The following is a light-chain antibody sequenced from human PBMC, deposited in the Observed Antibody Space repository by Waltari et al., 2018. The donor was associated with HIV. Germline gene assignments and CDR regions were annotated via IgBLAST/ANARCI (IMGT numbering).Light chain of an antibody. CDR2: AVS. Sequence: DIHMTQSPSSVSASIGDRVNITCRASEDVSSWLAWYQQKPGKPPKLLIFAVSNLQNGVPLRFSGSGSGTEFTLSITDLQTEDVATYFCQQASSFPRTFGQGTKVEVK. J-gene: IGKJ1*01. V-gene: IGKV1-12*01. CDR3: QQASSFPRT. CDR1: EDVSSW.